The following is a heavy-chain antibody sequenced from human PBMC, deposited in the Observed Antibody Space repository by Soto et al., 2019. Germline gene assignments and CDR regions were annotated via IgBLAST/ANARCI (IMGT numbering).Heavy chain of an antibody. V-gene: IGHV3-33*01. Sequence: QVQLEESGGGVVQPGRSLRLSCAASGFTFSSYGMHWVRQAPGKGLEWVAVIWYDGSNKYYADSVKGRFTISRDNAKNTVYLQMNSLRAEDTAVYYCARDRYCSSTSCYANPNYYYGMDVWGQGTTVTVSS. J-gene: IGHJ6*02. D-gene: IGHD2-2*01. CDR2: IWYDGSNK. CDR1: GFTFSSYG. CDR3: ARDRYCSSTSCYANPNYYYGMDV.